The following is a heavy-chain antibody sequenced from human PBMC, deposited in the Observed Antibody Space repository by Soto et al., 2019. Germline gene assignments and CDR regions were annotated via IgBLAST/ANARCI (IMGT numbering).Heavy chain of an antibody. Sequence: PGGSLRLSCTASGLTFSSYNMNWVRQAQGKGLEWVSYISTWSSYSFYADSVKGRFTISRDNSEYSLYLQLDSLRDEDTAVYYCARASHDYGALDYWGQGALVTVSS. CDR1: GLTFSSYN. J-gene: IGHJ4*02. CDR2: ISTWSSYS. V-gene: IGHV3-21*01. CDR3: ARASHDYGALDY. D-gene: IGHD4-17*01.